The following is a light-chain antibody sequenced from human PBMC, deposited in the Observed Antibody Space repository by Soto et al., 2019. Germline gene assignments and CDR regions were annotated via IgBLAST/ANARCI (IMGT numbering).Light chain of an antibody. J-gene: IGLJ1*01. V-gene: IGLV2-11*01. CDR1: SSDVGGYDY. Sequence: QSVLTQPRSVSGSPGQSVTISCTGTSSDVGGYDYVSWYQQHPGKGPKLMIYDVSKRPSGVPDRFSGSKSGNTASLTISGVQVEDEAEYYCCSYAGSYTYGFATWTKVTVL. CDR3: CSYAGSYTYG. CDR2: DVS.